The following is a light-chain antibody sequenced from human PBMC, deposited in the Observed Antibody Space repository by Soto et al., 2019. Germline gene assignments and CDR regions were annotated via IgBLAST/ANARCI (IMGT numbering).Light chain of an antibody. J-gene: IGLJ3*02. CDR2: DVS. CDR1: SSDVGAYNY. V-gene: IGLV2-14*03. CDR3: SSYGITTRV. Sequence: QSVLTQPASVSGSPGQSITISCTGTSSDVGAYNYVSWYQHHTGKAPKLMIYDVSNRPSGVSNRFSGSKSGSTASLTIFGLQAEDEADYYCSSYGITTRVFGGGTKLTVL.